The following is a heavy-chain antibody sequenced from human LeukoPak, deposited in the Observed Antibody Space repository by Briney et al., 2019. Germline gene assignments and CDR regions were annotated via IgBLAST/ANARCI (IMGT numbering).Heavy chain of an antibody. CDR1: GFTFSSYA. CDR3: AREARYSSSAGFDY. V-gene: IGHV3-30*07. J-gene: IGHJ4*02. CDR2: ISYDGSNK. Sequence: GRSLRLSCAASGFTFSSYAMHWVRQAPGKGLEWVAVISYDGSNKYYADSVKGRFTISRDNSKNTLYLQMNSLRAEDTAVYYCAREARYSSSAGFDYWGQGTLVTVSS. D-gene: IGHD6-6*01.